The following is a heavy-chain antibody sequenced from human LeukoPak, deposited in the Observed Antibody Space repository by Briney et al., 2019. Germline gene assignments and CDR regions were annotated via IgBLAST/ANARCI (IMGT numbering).Heavy chain of an antibody. CDR2: FYNSGRS. CDR1: DDSISDYY. V-gene: IGHV4-59*01. J-gene: IGHJ4*02. D-gene: IGHD3-16*01. Sequence: PSETLSLTCTVSDDSISDYYRGWIRQPPGKGLEWIGYFYNSGRSTYNPSLKSRVTVSADTSKNHFSLKLNSVTTADTAVYYCTRGAGWLIDYWGQGILVTVSS. CDR3: TRGAGWLIDY.